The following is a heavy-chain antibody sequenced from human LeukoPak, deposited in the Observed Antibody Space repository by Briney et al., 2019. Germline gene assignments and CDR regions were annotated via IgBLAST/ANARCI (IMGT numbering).Heavy chain of an antibody. CDR2: FDPEDGET. D-gene: IGHD1-26*01. V-gene: IGHV1-24*01. J-gene: IGHJ5*02. CDR3: ATISRFSGSYRVPKFDP. CDR1: GYTLTELS. Sequence: ASVKVSCKVSGYTLTELSMHRVRQAPGKGLEWMGGFDPEDGETIYAQKFQGRVTMTEDTSTDTAYMELSSLRSEDTAVYYCATISRFSGSYRVPKFDPWGQGTLVAVSS.